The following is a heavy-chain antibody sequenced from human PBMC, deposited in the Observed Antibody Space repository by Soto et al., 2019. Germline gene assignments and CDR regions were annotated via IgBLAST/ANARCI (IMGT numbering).Heavy chain of an antibody. CDR3: ANSRGYTYGYDY. V-gene: IGHV3-30-3*01. D-gene: IGHD5-18*01. Sequence: QVQLVESGGGVFQPGRSLRLSCVASGLTFSSYAMNWVRQAPGKGLEWVAFISYDGSSQYYADSLRGRFTVSRDNSKNTLYLQVSSLRLGDTAVYYCANSRGYTYGYDYWGQGTLVTVSS. J-gene: IGHJ4*02. CDR1: GLTFSSYA. CDR2: ISYDGSSQ.